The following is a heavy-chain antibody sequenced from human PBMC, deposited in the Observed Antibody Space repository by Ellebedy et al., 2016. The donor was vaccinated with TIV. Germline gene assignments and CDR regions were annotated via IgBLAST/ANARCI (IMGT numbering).Heavy chain of an antibody. CDR1: GFTFRSYW. V-gene: IGHV3-74*01. CDR2: INTDGRTI. CDR3: ARAGSYRFDY. Sequence: PGGSLRLSCAASGFTFRSYWMHWVRQAPGKGLVWVSRINTDGRTIDYADSVKGRFTISRDNAKNTLYLQMNSLRLEDTGVYFCARAGSYRFDYWGPGSLVTVSS. J-gene: IGHJ4*02. D-gene: IGHD1-26*01.